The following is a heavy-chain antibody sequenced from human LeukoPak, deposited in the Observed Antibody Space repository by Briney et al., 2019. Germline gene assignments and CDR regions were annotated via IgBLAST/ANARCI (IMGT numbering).Heavy chain of an antibody. D-gene: IGHD2-15*01. CDR2: INHSGST. J-gene: IGHJ5*02. CDR1: GGSFSGYY. V-gene: IGHV4-34*01. Sequence: SETLSLTCAVYGGSFSGYYWSWIRQPPGKGLEWIGEINHSGSTNYNPSLKSRVTISVDTSKNQFSLKLSSVTAADTAVYYCASNCQVVAATSANWFDPWGQGTLVTVSS. CDR3: ASNCQVVAATSANWFDP.